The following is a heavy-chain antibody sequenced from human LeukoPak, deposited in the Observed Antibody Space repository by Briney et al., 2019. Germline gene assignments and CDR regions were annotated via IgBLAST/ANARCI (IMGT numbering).Heavy chain of an antibody. CDR2: ISSSGDKT. V-gene: IGHV3-23*01. J-gene: IGHJ4*02. D-gene: IGHD2-8*01. CDR1: GFVFPTYA. CDR3: AKVKALDAVASYFDY. Sequence: GGSLRLSCAASGFVFPTYAMGWVRQAPGKGLEWVAGISSSGDKTYYADSVKGQFTISRDNSNSTLDLQMNSLRDDDTALYHCAKVKALDAVASYFDYWGQGTLVTVSS.